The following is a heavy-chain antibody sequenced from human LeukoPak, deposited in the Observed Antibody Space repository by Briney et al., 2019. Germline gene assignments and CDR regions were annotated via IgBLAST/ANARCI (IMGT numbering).Heavy chain of an antibody. V-gene: IGHV3-23*01. D-gene: IGHD3-22*01. CDR1: GFTFSSYA. CDR2: ISGSGGST. Sequence: PGGSLRLSCAASGFTFSSYAMSWVRQAPGKGLEWVSAISGSGGSTYYADSVKGRFAISRDNSKNTLYLQMNSLRAEDTAVYYCAKSGVVSPLYFDYWGQGTLVTVSS. J-gene: IGHJ4*02. CDR3: AKSGVVSPLYFDY.